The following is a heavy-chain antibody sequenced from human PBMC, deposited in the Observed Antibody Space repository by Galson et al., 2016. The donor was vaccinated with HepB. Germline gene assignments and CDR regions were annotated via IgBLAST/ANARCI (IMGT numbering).Heavy chain of an antibody. CDR1: GFNFSDYY. CDR2: VSRSGDSK. Sequence: SLRLSCAASGFNFSDYYMNWIRQAPGKGLEWVSYVSRSGDSKLYADSVRGRFTISRDNVKKSLYLQMTNLRPEDTAVYYCARDLPDDSVEYFDVFDLWGQGTIVTVSS. V-gene: IGHV3-11*01. CDR3: ARDLPDDSVEYFDVFDL. D-gene: IGHD4-17*01. J-gene: IGHJ3*01.